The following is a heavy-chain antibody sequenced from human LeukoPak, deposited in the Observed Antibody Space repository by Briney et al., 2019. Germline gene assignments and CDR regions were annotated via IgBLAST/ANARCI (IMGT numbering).Heavy chain of an antibody. CDR1: GFTFSNYC. CDR2: IKLDGSVK. V-gene: IGHV3-7*01. CDR3: ARAGTGLDY. J-gene: IGHJ4*02. Sequence: GGSLRLSCAALGFTFSNYCMNWVRQAPGKGLEWVAIIKLDGSVKYYVASVKGRFSISRDNAKNSVYLQMNNLRAEDTAVYYCARAGTGLDYWGQGTLVTVSS. D-gene: IGHD2-8*02.